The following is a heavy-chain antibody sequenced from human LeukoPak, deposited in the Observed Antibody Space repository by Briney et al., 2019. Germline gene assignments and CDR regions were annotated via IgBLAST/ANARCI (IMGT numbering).Heavy chain of an antibody. CDR1: GLTVSSNY. Sequence: GGSLTLSCSASGLTVSSNYIICVPQARGRGLGWGLVMDRGGSTYYADSVKGRFTISRDNSKTTLDLQMNSLRAEGPAWYSCARMTTVNSYYFDYWGQGTLVTVSS. V-gene: IGHV3-53*01. D-gene: IGHD4-17*01. CDR3: ARMTTVNSYYFDY. J-gene: IGHJ4*02. CDR2: MDRGGST.